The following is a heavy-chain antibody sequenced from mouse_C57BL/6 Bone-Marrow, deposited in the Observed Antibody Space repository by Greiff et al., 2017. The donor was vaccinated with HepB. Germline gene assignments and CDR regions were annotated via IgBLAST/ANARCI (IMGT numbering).Heavy chain of an antibody. CDR2: INPNNGGT. CDR1: GYTFTDYY. Sequence: EVQLQQSGPELVKPGASVKISCKASGYTFTDYYMNWVKQSHGKSLEWIGDINPNNGGTSYNQKFKGKATLTVDKSSSTAYMELRSLTSEDSAVYYCARCSFFWFAYWGQGTLVTVSA. V-gene: IGHV1-26*01. D-gene: IGHD1-1*01. J-gene: IGHJ3*01. CDR3: ARCSFFWFAY.